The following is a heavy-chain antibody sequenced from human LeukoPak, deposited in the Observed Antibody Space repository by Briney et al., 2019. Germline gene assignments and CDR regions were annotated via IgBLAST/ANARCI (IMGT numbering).Heavy chain of an antibody. D-gene: IGHD6-13*01. CDR3: ARDSSSWYSRWFDP. Sequence: ASVKVSCKVSGYTLTELSMHWVRQAPGKGLEWMGGFDPEDGETIYAQKFQGRVTMTRNTSISTAYMELSSLRSEDTAVYYCARDSSSWYSRWFDPWGQGTLVTVSS. J-gene: IGHJ5*02. CDR2: FDPEDGET. CDR1: GYTLTELS. V-gene: IGHV1-24*01.